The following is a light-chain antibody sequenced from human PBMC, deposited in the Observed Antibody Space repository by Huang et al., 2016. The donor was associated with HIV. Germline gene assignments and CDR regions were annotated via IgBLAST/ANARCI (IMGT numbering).Light chain of an antibody. CDR2: AAS. CDR3: QHYDNWPPRYT. Sequence: ETVMTQSPAILSVSPGESATLSCRASNSVKSHLAWYQQKPGQSPRLLGYAASTRATGVSSRFSGMVYETVYTLTISDLQSEDFALYDCQHYDNWPPRYTFGQRTKVDIK. J-gene: IGKJ2*01. CDR1: NSVKSH. V-gene: IGKV3-15*01.